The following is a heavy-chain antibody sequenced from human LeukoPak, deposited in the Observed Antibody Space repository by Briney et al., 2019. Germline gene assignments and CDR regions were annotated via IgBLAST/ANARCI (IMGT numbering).Heavy chain of an antibody. J-gene: IGHJ6*02. Sequence: SVKVSCKASGGTFSSYAISWVRQAPGQGLEWMGGIIPIFGTANYAQKFQGRVTITADESTSTAYMELSSLRSEDTAVYYCARGRGPYLRFFHGDYYYYGMDVWGQGTTVAVSS. V-gene: IGHV1-69*13. CDR3: ARGRGPYLRFFHGDYYYYGMDV. D-gene: IGHD3-3*01. CDR1: GGTFSSYA. CDR2: IIPIFGTA.